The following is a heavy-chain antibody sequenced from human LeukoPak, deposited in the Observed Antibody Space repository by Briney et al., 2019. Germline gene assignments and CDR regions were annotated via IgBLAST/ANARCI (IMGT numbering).Heavy chain of an antibody. D-gene: IGHD2-2*01. V-gene: IGHV3-11*04. Sequence: KPGGSLRLSCAASGFTFSDYYMSWIRQAPGKGLEWVSYISTSGSTIYSADSEKGRFTISRDNAKNSLYLQMNSLRAEDTAVYYCANHLACGSTSCPPFDYWGQGTLVTVSS. CDR2: ISTSGSTI. J-gene: IGHJ4*02. CDR3: ANHLACGSTSCPPFDY. CDR1: GFTFSDYY.